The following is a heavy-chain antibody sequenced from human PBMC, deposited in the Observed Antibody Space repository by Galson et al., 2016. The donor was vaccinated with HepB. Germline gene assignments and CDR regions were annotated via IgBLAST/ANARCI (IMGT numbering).Heavy chain of an antibody. CDR2: ISGDNAYT. CDR1: GYKFLDYG. V-gene: IGHV1-18*01. J-gene: IGHJ4*02. CDR3: AVVLNKSMGDY. D-gene: IGHD1/OR15-1a*01. Sequence: SVKVSCKASGYKFLDYGISWVRQAPGQRPEWMAWISGDNAYTQYSPKFQGRVTMTRDTSISTAYMELSRLRSDDTAVYYCAVVLNKSMGDYWGQGTLVTVSS.